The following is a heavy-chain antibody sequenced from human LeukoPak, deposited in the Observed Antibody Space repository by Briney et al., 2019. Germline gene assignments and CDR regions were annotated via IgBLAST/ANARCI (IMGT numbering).Heavy chain of an antibody. Sequence: SQTLSLTCAISGDSVSSNSAAWNWIRQSPSRGLEWLGRTYYRSKWYNDYAVSVKSRITINPDTSKNQFSLQLNSVTPGDTAVYYCARVSFGPNAAYYYGMDVWGQGTTVTVSS. J-gene: IGHJ6*02. CDR2: TYYRSKWYN. V-gene: IGHV6-1*01. CDR3: ARVSFGPNAAYYYGMDV. CDR1: GDSVSSNSAA. D-gene: IGHD3/OR15-3a*01.